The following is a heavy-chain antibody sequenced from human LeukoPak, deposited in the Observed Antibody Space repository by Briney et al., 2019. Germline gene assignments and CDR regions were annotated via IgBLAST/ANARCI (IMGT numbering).Heavy chain of an antibody. CDR1: GYTLTELS. J-gene: IGHJ1*01. D-gene: IGHD6-13*01. V-gene: IGHV1-24*01. CDR3: ATVMRGFGSSWYGYFQH. CDR2: FDPEDGET. Sequence: ASVKVSCKVSGYTLTELSMHWVLQAPGKGLEWMGGFDPEDGETIYAQKFQGRVTMTEDTSTDTAYMELSSLRSEDTAVYYCATVMRGFGSSWYGYFQHWGQGTLVTVSS.